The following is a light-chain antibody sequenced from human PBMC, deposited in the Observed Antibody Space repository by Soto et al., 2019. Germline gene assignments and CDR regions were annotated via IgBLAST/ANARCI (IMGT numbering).Light chain of an antibody. CDR3: AAWDDSLDGLYV. Sequence: QSVLTQPPSASGTTGQRVTISGSGSSSNIGGNTVNWYRQVPGTAPKLLIYSNDQRPSGVPDRLSGSKSGTSASLATSGLQSEDEADYYCAAWDDSLDGLYVFGTGTKVTVL. J-gene: IGLJ1*01. CDR2: SND. CDR1: SSNIGGNT. V-gene: IGLV1-44*01.